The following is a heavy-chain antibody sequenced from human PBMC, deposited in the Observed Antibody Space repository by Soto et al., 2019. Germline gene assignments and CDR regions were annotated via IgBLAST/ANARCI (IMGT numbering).Heavy chain of an antibody. J-gene: IGHJ4*02. D-gene: IGHD3-9*01. CDR2: ISGSGGST. V-gene: IGHV3-23*01. CDR3: AKVTYYDILTGYYSSSNFDY. Sequence: HPGGSLRLSCAASGFTFSSYAMSWVRQAPGKGREWVSAISGSGGSTYYADSVKGRFTISRDNSKNTLYLQMNSLRAEDTAIYYCAKVTYYDILTGYYSSSNFDYWGQGTLVTVS. CDR1: GFTFSSYA.